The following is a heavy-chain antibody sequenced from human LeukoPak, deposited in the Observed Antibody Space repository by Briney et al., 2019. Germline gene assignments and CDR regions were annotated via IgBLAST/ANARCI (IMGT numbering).Heavy chain of an antibody. CDR1: GFTFSSYE. V-gene: IGHV3-7*01. CDR2: IKQDGSDK. D-gene: IGHD2-2*01. Sequence: GGSLRLSCAASGFTFSSYEMNWVRQAPGKGLEWVANIKQDGSDKYYVDSVKGRFTISRDNAKNSLSLQMNSLRAEDTAVYHCARDRVGYCTSATMGGCSFDYWGQGILVTVSS. CDR3: ARDRVGYCTSATMGGCSFDY. J-gene: IGHJ4*02.